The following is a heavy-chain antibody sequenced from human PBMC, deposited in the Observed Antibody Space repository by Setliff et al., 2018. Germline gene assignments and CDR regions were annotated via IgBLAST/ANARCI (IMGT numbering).Heavy chain of an antibody. D-gene: IGHD3-22*01. CDR1: GFLFSTYA. CDR2: ISYDGNNQ. V-gene: IGHV3-30-3*01. CDR3: AKVLDTTGYYYFDF. Sequence: GGSLRLSCAASGFLFSTYAMHWVRQAPGKGLEWMADISYDGNNQYYADSVKGRLTISRDNSKNTLYLDMSSLRSEDTAVYYCAKVLDTTGYYYFDFWGQGTLVTVSS. J-gene: IGHJ4*02.